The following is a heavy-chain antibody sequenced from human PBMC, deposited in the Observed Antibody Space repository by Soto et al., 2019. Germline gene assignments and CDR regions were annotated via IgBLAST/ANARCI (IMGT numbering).Heavy chain of an antibody. CDR1: GFTVSSNY. CDR3: ARDGNGGKSLAFDI. Sequence: PGGSLRLSCAASGFTVSSNYMSWVRQAPGKGLEWVSVIYSGGSTYYADSVKGRFTISRDNSKNTLYLQMNSLRAEDTAVYYCARDGNGGKSLAFDIWGQGTMVTVSS. D-gene: IGHD2-15*01. J-gene: IGHJ3*02. CDR2: IYSGGST. V-gene: IGHV3-53*01.